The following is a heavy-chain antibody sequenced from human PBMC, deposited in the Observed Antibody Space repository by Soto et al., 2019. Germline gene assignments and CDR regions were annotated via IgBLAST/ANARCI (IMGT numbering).Heavy chain of an antibody. J-gene: IGHJ6*01. Sequence: ASVKFSCRASGYTFTGYYLHWVRQAPGQGLEWMGYINPDSGRTRYAQKFQGTVTMTRDTSITTAYLELSSLKYDDSAIFYCALSFSQTNIDVWGQGTTVTVSS. CDR1: GYTFTGYY. CDR3: ALSFSQTNIDV. V-gene: IGHV1-2*02. CDR2: INPDSGRT.